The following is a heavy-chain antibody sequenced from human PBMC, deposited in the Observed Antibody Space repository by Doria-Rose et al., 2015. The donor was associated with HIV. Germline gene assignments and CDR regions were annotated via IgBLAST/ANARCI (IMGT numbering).Heavy chain of an antibody. CDR1: GFTVSSNC. V-gene: IGHV3-66*01. Sequence: EVQLVQSGGSLVQPGGSLRLSCAASGFTVSSNCMSWVRQAPGKGLEWVSVIYSDGRTYYTDSVKGRFTVSRGNSKNTLYLQINSLRAEDTAVYYCARDPFQSWAYWGQGTLVTVSS. CDR3: ARDPFQSWAY. CDR2: IYSDGRT. D-gene: IGHD3-16*01. J-gene: IGHJ4*02.